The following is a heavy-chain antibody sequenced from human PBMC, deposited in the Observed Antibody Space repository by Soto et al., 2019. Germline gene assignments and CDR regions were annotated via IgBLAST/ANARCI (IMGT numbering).Heavy chain of an antibody. V-gene: IGHV3-30-3*01. CDR1: GFTFSSYT. CDR3: ARDRGYSYGHNFDY. J-gene: IGHJ4*02. D-gene: IGHD5-18*01. CDR2: ILHDGSNE. Sequence: QVQLMESGGGVVQPGRSLRLSCAASGFTFSSYTLHWVRQAPGKGLEWVALILHDGSNEYYGDSVKGRFTIFRDNSKNTLYLQRNSLRAEDTAVYYCARDRGYSYGHNFDYWGQGTLVTVSS.